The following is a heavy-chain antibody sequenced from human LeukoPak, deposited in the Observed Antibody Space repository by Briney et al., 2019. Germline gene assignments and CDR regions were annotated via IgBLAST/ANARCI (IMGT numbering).Heavy chain of an antibody. CDR1: GFTFDDYG. V-gene: IGHV3-20*04. CDR2: INWNGGST. CDR3: ARDRRGLYYDSSGYVVN. D-gene: IGHD3-22*01. Sequence: GGSLRLSCAASGFTFDDYGMSWVRQAPGKGLEWVSGINWNGGSTGYADSVKGRFTISRDNAKNSLYLQMNSLRAEDTALYYCARDRRGLYYDSSGYVVNWGQGTLDTVSS. J-gene: IGHJ4*02.